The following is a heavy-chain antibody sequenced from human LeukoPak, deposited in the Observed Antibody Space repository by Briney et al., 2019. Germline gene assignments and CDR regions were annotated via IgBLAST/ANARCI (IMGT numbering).Heavy chain of an antibody. V-gene: IGHV3-7*01. CDR1: RFTFSSFW. CDR2: IKQDGGDK. J-gene: IGHJ3*02. Sequence: GGSLRLSCAGSRFTFSSFWMTWVRQAPGKGLAWVAIIKQDGGDKYYVDSVKGRFTISGDNAQNSLYLQMNSLRADDTAIYYCVRVNGSSGGAFDIWGQGTMVTVSS. D-gene: IGHD3-10*01. CDR3: VRVNGSSGGAFDI.